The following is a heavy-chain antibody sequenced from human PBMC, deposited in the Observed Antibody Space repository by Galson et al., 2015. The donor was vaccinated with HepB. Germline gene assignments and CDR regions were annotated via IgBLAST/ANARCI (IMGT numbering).Heavy chain of an antibody. Sequence: SLRLSCAASGFTFSDSYMDWFRQAPGNGLEWVARIKNKAQSYRIEYAASVKGRSIISRDDSKSSLHLQMNNLQTEDTAIYYCARANGHHSFDLWGQGTPVTVSS. CDR1: GFTFSDSY. CDR3: ARANGHHSFDL. CDR2: IKNKAQSYRI. V-gene: IGHV3-72*01. J-gene: IGHJ4*02. D-gene: IGHD2-8*01.